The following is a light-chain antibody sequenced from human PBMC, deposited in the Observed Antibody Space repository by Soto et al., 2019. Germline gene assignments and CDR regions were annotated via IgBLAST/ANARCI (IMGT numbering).Light chain of an antibody. J-gene: IGKJ2*01. CDR3: QQYGCSPPYT. V-gene: IGKV3-20*01. CDR1: RSISSTY. CDR2: GAS. Sequence: EIGLTQSPGTLSLSPGERATLSCRASRSISSTYLAWYQQKPGQAPRLLIYGASSRATGIPDRFSGSGSGTDFTLTISRLEPEDFAVYYCQQYGCSPPYTFGQGTKLEIK.